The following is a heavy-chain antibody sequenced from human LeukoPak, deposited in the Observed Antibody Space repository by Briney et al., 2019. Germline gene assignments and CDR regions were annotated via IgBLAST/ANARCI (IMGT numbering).Heavy chain of an antibody. CDR2: IYYSGST. D-gene: IGHD7-27*01. V-gene: IGHV4-59*01. Sequence: NPSETLSLTCTVSGGSISSYYWSWIRQPPGKGLEWIGYIYYSGSTNYNPSLKSRVTISVDTSKNQFSLKLSSVTAADTAVYYCARALGPHDLFDYWGQGTLVTVSS. CDR1: GGSISSYY. CDR3: ARALGPHDLFDY. J-gene: IGHJ4*02.